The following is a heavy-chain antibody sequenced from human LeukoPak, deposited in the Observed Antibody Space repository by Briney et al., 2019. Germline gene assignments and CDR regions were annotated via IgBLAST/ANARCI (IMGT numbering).Heavy chain of an antibody. D-gene: IGHD5-24*01. V-gene: IGHV3-30*03. J-gene: IGHJ3*02. CDR3: ARDPSRWLLSSDAFDI. Sequence: PGRSLRLSCAASGFTFTSYGMHWVRQAPGKGLEWLALISYDGSNKYSADSVKGRFTISRDNSKNTLYLQMDSLRADDTAVYYCARDPSRWLLSSDAFDIWGQGTMVTVSS. CDR2: ISYDGSNK. CDR1: GFTFTSYG.